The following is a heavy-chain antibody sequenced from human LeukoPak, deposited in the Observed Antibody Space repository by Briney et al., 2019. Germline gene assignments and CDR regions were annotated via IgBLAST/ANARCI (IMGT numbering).Heavy chain of an antibody. D-gene: IGHD3-22*01. J-gene: IGHJ4*02. V-gene: IGHV1-3*01. CDR1: GYTFTSYA. CDR2: INAGNGNT. Sequence: ASVKVSCKASGYTFTSYAMHWVRQAPGQRLEWMGWINAGNGNTKYSQKFQGRVAITRDTSASAAYMELSSLRSEDTAVYYCARRYYDSSGFDYWGQGTLVTVSS. CDR3: ARRYYDSSGFDY.